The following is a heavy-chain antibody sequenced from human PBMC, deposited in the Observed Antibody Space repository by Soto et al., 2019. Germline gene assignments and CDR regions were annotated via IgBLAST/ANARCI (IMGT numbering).Heavy chain of an antibody. J-gene: IGHJ4*02. CDR2: ISGSGGST. D-gene: IGHD6-13*01. CDR3: AKVWYSSSWYLWEKSVWYFDY. Sequence: GGSLRLSCAASGFTFSSYAMSWVRQAPGKGLEWVSAISGSGGSTYYADSVKGRFTISRDNSKNTLYLQMNSLRAEDTAVYYWAKVWYSSSWYLWEKSVWYFDYWGQGTLVTVSS. CDR1: GFTFSSYA. V-gene: IGHV3-23*01.